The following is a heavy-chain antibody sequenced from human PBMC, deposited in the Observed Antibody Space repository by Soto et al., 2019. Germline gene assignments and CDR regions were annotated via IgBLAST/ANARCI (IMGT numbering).Heavy chain of an antibody. Sequence: GESLKIACKGSGYSFVSYWIGWVRQMPGKGLEWMGIIYPGDSDTRYSPSFQGQVTISADKSITTVYLQWSSLKASDTATYYCARTDGYEIEYWGQGTLVTVSS. CDR2: IYPGDSDT. CDR1: GYSFVSYW. CDR3: ARTDGYEIEY. V-gene: IGHV5-51*01. D-gene: IGHD5-12*01. J-gene: IGHJ4*02.